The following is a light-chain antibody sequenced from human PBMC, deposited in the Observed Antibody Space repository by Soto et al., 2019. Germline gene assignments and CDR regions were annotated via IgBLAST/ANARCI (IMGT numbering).Light chain of an antibody. CDR3: QQRSNWALT. Sequence: EIVLTQSPATLSLSPGERATLSCRASQSVSSDLAWYQQKPGQAPRLLIYDASNRAAGIPARFSGSGSGTDFTRTISSLEPEDFAVYYCQQRSNWALTFGQGTKVEIK. CDR2: DAS. V-gene: IGKV3-11*01. J-gene: IGKJ1*01. CDR1: QSVSSD.